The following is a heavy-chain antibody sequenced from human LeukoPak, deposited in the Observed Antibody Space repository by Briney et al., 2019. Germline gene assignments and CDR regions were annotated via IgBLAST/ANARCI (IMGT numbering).Heavy chain of an antibody. J-gene: IGHJ6*02. CDR3: AKDRGIAAAGTRKREGYFYYYGMDV. CDR2: ISWNSGNI. Sequence: PGRSLRLSCAASGSTFDEYAMHWVRQAPGKGPEWVSGISWNSGNIGYADSVKGRFTISRDNAKNSLYLQMNSLRAEDTALYYCAKDRGIAAAGTRKREGYFYYYGMDVWGQGTTVTVSS. CDR1: GSTFDEYA. D-gene: IGHD6-13*01. V-gene: IGHV3-9*01.